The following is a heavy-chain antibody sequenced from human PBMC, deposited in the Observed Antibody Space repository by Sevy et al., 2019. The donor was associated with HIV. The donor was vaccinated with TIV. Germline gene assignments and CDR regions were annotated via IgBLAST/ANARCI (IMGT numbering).Heavy chain of an antibody. J-gene: IGHJ6*02. CDR1: GLTFSSYA. CDR3: ARSLGAQARCYEFGPESYYYGMDD. D-gene: IGHD2-15*01. CDR2: ISGRDGSK. V-gene: IGHV3-23*01. Sequence: GGSLRLSCAASGLTFSSYAMSWVRQAPGKGLEWVSSISGRDGSKYYADSVKGRFTISRDNSKNTLYLQMNSLRVEETAVNYCARSLGAQARCYEFGPESYYYGMDDWGQGTTVTVSS.